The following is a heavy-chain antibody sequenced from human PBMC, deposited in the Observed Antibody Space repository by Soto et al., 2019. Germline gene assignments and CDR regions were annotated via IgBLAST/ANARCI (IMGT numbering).Heavy chain of an antibody. Sequence: KSGPTLVNPTQTLTLTCTFSGFSLSTSGVGVGWIRQPPGKALEWLALIYWDDDKRYSPSLKSRLTITKDTSKNQVVLTMTNMDPVDTATYYCAHVVVPAADDKTYYYYGMDVWGQGTTVTVSS. CDR1: GFSLSTSGVG. CDR2: IYWDDDK. V-gene: IGHV2-5*02. J-gene: IGHJ6*02. CDR3: AHVVVPAADDKTYYYYGMDV. D-gene: IGHD2-2*01.